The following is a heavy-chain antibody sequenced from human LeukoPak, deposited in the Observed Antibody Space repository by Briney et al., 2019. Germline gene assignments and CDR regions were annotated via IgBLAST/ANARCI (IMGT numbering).Heavy chain of an antibody. CDR1: GFTLSSYW. D-gene: IGHD3-22*01. V-gene: IGHV3-7*01. CDR2: IKQDGSDK. CDR3: ARGHSSGYYPKY. J-gene: IGHJ4*02. Sequence: PGGSLRLCCAAYGFTLSSYWMRWVRQSPGKGLEWVANIKQDGSDKYYVDSVKGRFTISRNNGKNSLYQQMNSLRAEDTAVYYSARGHSSGYYPKYWGQGTLVTVSS.